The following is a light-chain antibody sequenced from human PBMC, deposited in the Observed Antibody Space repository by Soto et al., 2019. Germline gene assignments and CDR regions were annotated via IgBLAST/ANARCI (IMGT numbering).Light chain of an antibody. CDR1: QSVLSSSNNENY. CDR2: WAS. CDR3: QQYSITPLT. J-gene: IGKJ4*01. Sequence: DIVMTQSPDSLAVSLGERATINCKSSQSVLSSSNNENYLAGYQQKPGQPPKLLIYWASTRESGVPDRFSGSGSGTDFTLTISSLQAEDVAVYYCQQYSITPLTFGGGTKVEIK. V-gene: IGKV4-1*01.